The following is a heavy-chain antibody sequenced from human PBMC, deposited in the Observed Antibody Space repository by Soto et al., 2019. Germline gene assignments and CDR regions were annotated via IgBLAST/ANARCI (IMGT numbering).Heavy chain of an antibody. Sequence: QVQLVQSGAEVKKPGSSVKVSCKASGGTFSSYAISWVRQAPGQGLEWMGGIIPISETTNYAQKFQGRVTITADESKSTAYMELSSLRSEDTAVYYCARSHGTSTSLEIYDYYYYGMDVWGQGTTVTVSS. CDR1: GGTFSSYA. V-gene: IGHV1-69*01. D-gene: IGHD2-2*01. J-gene: IGHJ6*02. CDR3: ARSHGTSTSLEIYDYYYYGMDV. CDR2: IIPISETT.